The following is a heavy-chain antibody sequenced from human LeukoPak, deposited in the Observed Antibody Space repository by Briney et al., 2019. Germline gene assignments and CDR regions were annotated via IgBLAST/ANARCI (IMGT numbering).Heavy chain of an antibody. V-gene: IGHV4-61*02. CDR3: ARLGMGAPYYFDH. CDR2: INTSGST. CDR1: GGSISSLTYY. D-gene: IGHD1-26*01. J-gene: IGHJ4*02. Sequence: SETLSLTCTVSGGSISSLTYYWSWIRQPAGKGLDWIGRINTSGSTNYNPSLKGRVTISVDTSKNQFSLRLSSVTAADTAVYYCARLGMGAPYYFDHWGQGILVTVSS.